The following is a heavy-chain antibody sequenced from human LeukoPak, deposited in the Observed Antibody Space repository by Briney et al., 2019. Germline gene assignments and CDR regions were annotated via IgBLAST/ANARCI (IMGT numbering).Heavy chain of an antibody. Sequence: SETLSLTCTVSGGSISSSSYYWGWIRQPPGKGLEWIGSIYYSGSTYYNPSLKSRVTISVDTSKNQFSLKLSSVTAADTAAYYCARVVYSYGDYWGQGTLVTVSS. D-gene: IGHD5-18*01. CDR1: GGSISSSSYY. V-gene: IGHV4-39*07. J-gene: IGHJ4*02. CDR2: IYYSGST. CDR3: ARVVYSYGDY.